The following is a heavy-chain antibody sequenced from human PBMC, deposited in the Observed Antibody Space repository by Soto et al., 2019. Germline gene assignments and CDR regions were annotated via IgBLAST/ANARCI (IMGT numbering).Heavy chain of an antibody. V-gene: IGHV3-9*01. CDR2: ISWNSGSI. CDR1: GFTFDDYA. Sequence: HPGGSLRLSCAASGFTFDDYAMHWVRQAPGKGLEWVSGISWNSGSIGYADSVKGRFTISRDNAKNSLYLQMNSLRAEDTALYYCAKAPFPYSSSWYLIPLYYYYYMDVWGKGTTVTVSS. CDR3: AKAPFPYSSSWYLIPLYYYYYMDV. D-gene: IGHD6-13*01. J-gene: IGHJ6*03.